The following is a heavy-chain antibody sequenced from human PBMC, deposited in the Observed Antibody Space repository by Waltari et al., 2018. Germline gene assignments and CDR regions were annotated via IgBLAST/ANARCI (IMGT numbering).Heavy chain of an antibody. Sequence: QVQVVQSGDEVMKPGASVRVSCKVSDYTPGGIPRHWVRQSPGKGLEWIGSYVPRDGKTTSARNFLGRVAMTEDTSRATAYMELSSLLSEDTAVYYCRLTGRNIVLAGAPPSSFPYMDVWGRGTSVTVSS. CDR2: YVPRDGKT. D-gene: IGHD3-3*01. CDR1: DYTPGGIP. CDR3: RLTGRNIVLAGAPPSSFPYMDV. V-gene: IGHV1-24*01. J-gene: IGHJ6*03.